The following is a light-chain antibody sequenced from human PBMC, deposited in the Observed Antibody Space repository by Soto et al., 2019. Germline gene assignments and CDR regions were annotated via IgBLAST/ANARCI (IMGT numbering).Light chain of an antibody. V-gene: IGKV1-5*03. Sequence: DIQMTQSPSTLSVSVGERVTITCRASQTISSWLALYQQKPGKAPTRLIYKASTLKSGVPSRFSGSGSWTEFTLTISSLQPDDFATYYCQHYNSYSEAFGQGTKVDI. CDR2: KAS. J-gene: IGKJ1*01. CDR3: QHYNSYSEA. CDR1: QTISSW.